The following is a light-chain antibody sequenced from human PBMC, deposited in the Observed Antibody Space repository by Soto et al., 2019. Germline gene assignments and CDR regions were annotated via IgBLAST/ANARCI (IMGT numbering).Light chain of an antibody. CDR3: QHWT. J-gene: IGKJ1*01. Sequence: DIRMTQSPSTLSASVGDRVTITCRASQSISSWLAWYQQKPGKAPKLLIYDASNVGSGVPSRFSGSGSGTEFTLTISSLQPDDFATYYCQHWTFGQGTKVDIK. CDR2: DAS. CDR1: QSISSW. V-gene: IGKV1-5*01.